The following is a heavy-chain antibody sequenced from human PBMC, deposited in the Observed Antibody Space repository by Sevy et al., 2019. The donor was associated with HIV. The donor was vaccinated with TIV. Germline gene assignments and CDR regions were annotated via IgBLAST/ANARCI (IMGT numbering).Heavy chain of an antibody. CDR1: GYLFTSYR. CDR2: ISPHNGDT. V-gene: IGHV1-18*01. J-gene: IGHJ4*02. D-gene: IGHD2-15*01. Sequence: ASGKVSCKASGYLFTSYRITWVRQAPGKRLELVGWISPHNGDTNYAQRVQDRVTMITDTSTTTAYMELRSLTSDDSAVYYCARAYCSGGRCYSLAYWGQGTLVTVSS. CDR3: ARAYCSGGRCYSLAY.